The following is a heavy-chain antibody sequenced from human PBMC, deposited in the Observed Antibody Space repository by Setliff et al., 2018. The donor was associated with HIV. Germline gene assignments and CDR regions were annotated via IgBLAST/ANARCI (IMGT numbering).Heavy chain of an antibody. CDR3: ARGGALLGYYYGSGSYPPDAFDI. CDR1: GYTFTSYA. D-gene: IGHD3-10*01. Sequence: VKVSCKASGYTFTSYAMHWVRQAPGQRLEWMGWINAGNGNTKYSQKFQGRVTITRDTSASTAYMELSSLRSEDTAVYYCARGGALLGYYYGSGSYPPDAFDIWGQGTMVTVSS. V-gene: IGHV1-3*01. J-gene: IGHJ3*02. CDR2: INAGNGNT.